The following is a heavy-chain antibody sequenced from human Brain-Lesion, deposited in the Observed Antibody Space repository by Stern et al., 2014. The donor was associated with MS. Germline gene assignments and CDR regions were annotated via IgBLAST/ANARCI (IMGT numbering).Heavy chain of an antibody. Sequence: QLVESGPGLVKPSETLSLTCTVSGGSISSSTYYWAWIRQPPGKGLEWIGNIYYSGFTYYNPSLKSRVTISVDMSKNQFSLKLSSVTAADTAIYYSARHDSVPRPSQLYSARDRGPGYFDYWGQGTLVTVSS. CDR1: GGSISSSTYY. D-gene: IGHD1-26*01. J-gene: IGHJ4*02. V-gene: IGHV4-39*01. CDR3: ARHDSVPRPSQLYSARDRGPGYFDY. CDR2: IYYSGFT.